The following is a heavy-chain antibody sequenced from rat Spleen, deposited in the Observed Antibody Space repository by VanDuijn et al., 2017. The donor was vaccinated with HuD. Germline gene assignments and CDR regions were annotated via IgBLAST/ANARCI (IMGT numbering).Heavy chain of an antibody. CDR3: ARQRTLYYFDY. CDR2: ITNTGGGT. V-gene: IGHV5-19*01. D-gene: IGHD3-1*01. J-gene: IGHJ2*01. Sequence: EVQLVESGGGLVQPGRSLKLSCAASGFTFSNYGTHWIRQAPTKGLEWVASITNTGGGTYHLDSVRGRFSISRDNAKGTLYLQMDSLRSEDTASYYCARQRTLYYFDYWGQGVMVPVSS. CDR1: GFTFSNYG.